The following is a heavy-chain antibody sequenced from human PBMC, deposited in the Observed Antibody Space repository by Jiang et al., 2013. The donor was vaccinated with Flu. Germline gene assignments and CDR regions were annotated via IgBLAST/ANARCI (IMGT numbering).Heavy chain of an antibody. D-gene: IGHD3-22*01. CDR2: IIPILGIA. Sequence: SGAEVKKPGSSVKVSCKASGGAFSSYAISWVRQAPGQGLEWMGRIIPILGIANYAQKFQGRVTITADKSTSTAYMELSSLRSEDTAVYYCARVDRTYYYDSSGYYPYYYGMDVWGKGTTVTVSS. V-gene: IGHV1-69*04. CDR3: ARVDRTYYYDSSGYYPYYYGMDV. CDR1: GGAFSSYA. J-gene: IGHJ6*04.